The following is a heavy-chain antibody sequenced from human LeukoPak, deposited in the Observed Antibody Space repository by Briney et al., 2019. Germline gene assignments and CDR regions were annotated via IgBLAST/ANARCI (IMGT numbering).Heavy chain of an antibody. CDR1: GGTFSSYA. D-gene: IGHD2-21*02. V-gene: IGHV1-69*05. CDR2: IIPIFGTA. J-gene: IGHJ1*01. Sequence: SVKVSCKASGGTFSSYAISWVRQAPGQGLEWMGRIIPIFGTANYAQKFQGRVTITTDESTGTAYMELSSLRSEDTAVYYCASGSIPRVPYCGGDCSYFQHWGQGTLVTVSP. CDR3: ASGSIPRVPYCGGDCSYFQH.